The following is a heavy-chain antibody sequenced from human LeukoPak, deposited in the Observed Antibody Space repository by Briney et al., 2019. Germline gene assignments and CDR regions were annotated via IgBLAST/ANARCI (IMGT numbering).Heavy chain of an antibody. V-gene: IGHV1-69*06. CDR3: ARALRMGGAFDI. D-gene: IGHD2-8*01. Sequence: SVKVSCKASGGTFSSYAISWVRQAPGQGLEWMGGIIPIFGTANYAQKFQGRVTITADKSTSTAYMELSSLRSEDTAVYYCARALRMGGAFDIWGQGTMVTVSS. CDR1: GGTFSSYA. CDR2: IIPIFGTA. J-gene: IGHJ3*02.